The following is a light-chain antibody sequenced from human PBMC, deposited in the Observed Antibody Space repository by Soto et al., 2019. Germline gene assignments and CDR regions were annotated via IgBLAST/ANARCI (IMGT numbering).Light chain of an antibody. Sequence: DIQMTQSPSTLSASVGDRVTITCRASQSISSWLAWYQQKPGKAPKLLIYKASSLESGLPSRFSGSGSGTEFTLTISSLQPDDFATYYCQQYNSYSTFGQGTKVEIK. CDR1: QSISSW. J-gene: IGKJ1*01. CDR3: QQYNSYST. V-gene: IGKV1-5*03. CDR2: KAS.